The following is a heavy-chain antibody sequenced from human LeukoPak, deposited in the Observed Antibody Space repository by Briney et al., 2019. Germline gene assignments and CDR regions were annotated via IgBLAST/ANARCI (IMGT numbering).Heavy chain of an antibody. CDR3: ARTPGSYNAHYYYYMDV. Sequence: PSETLSLTCTVSGGSISTSSYYWGWVRQPPGKGLEWIGNIFYSGSTYYSPSLKSRVTISLDTSRNQFSLKLSSVTAADTAVYYCARTPGSYNAHYYYYMDVWGKGTTVTISS. CDR2: IFYSGST. CDR1: GGSISTSSYY. D-gene: IGHD1-26*01. V-gene: IGHV4-39*07. J-gene: IGHJ6*03.